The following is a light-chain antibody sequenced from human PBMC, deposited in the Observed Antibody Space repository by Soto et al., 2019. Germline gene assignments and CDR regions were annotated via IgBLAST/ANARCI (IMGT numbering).Light chain of an antibody. CDR1: QSVSSY. J-gene: IGKJ1*01. CDR3: QQYGSSPWT. Sequence: VMTQVAATLSLSPGESAPLSCRASQSVSSYLAWYQQKPGQAPRLLIYGASSRATGIPDRFSGSGSGTDFTLTISRLEPEDFAVYYCQQYGSSPWTFGQGTEVDI. V-gene: IGKV3-20*01. CDR2: GAS.